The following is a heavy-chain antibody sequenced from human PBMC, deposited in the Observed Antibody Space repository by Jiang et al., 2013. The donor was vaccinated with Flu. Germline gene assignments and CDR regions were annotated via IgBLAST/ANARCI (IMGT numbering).Heavy chain of an antibody. CDR1: GYSFTSYW. V-gene: IGHV5-51*01. D-gene: IGHD3-9*01. CDR3: ARRRPAYYDILTGYYAEYYFDY. CDR2: IYPGDSDT. Sequence: GAEVKKPGESLKISCKGSGYSFTSYWIGWVRQMPGKGLEWMGIIYPGDSDTRYSPSFQGQVTISADKSISTAYLQWSSLKASDTAMYYCARRRPAYYDILTGYYAEYYFDYWGQGTLVTVSS. J-gene: IGHJ4*02.